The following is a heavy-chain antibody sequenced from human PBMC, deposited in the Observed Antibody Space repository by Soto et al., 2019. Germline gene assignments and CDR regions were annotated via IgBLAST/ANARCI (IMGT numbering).Heavy chain of an antibody. CDR1: AFSFRGYA. J-gene: IGHJ4*02. CDR2: ISFDGSNK. D-gene: IGHD2-21*02. CDR3: AKAPWRAYCGGDCFLDF. Sequence: QVQLVESGGGVVQPGRSLRLSCAASAFSFRGYAMYWVRQAPGKGLEWVAIISFDGSNKYYADSVEGRFTISRDNSNNSLFLQMDSLRPEDTAVYYCAKAPWRAYCGGDCFLDFWGQGTLVTVSS. V-gene: IGHV3-30*18.